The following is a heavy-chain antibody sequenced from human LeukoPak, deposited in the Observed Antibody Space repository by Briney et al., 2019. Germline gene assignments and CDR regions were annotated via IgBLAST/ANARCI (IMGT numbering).Heavy chain of an antibody. CDR1: GFTFSNYA. CDR3: AKKGSLVSPGNYFDS. V-gene: IGHV3-23*05. Sequence: GGSLRLSCAASGFTFSNYAMSWVRQAPGEGLEWVSSLDESGSATYYADSVKGRFTISRDNSKNTLYLQFDSLRAEDTAVYYCAKKGSLVSPGNYFDSWGQGTLVTVSS. J-gene: IGHJ4*02. D-gene: IGHD2-2*01. CDR2: LDESGSAT.